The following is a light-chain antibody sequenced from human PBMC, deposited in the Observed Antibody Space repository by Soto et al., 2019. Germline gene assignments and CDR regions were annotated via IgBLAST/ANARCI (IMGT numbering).Light chain of an antibody. Sequence: DIHMTQSPSSLPASLGDRVTITSRASQSISSYLNWYQQKPGKAPKLLIYAASSLQSGVPSRFSGSGSGTDFTLTISSLQPEDFATYYCQQSYSTPITFGQGTRLEIK. CDR3: QQSYSTPIT. CDR1: QSISSY. J-gene: IGKJ5*01. CDR2: AAS. V-gene: IGKV1-39*01.